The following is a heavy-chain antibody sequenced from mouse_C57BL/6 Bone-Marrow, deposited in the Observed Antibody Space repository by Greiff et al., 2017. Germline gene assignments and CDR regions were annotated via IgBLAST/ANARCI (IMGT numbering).Heavy chain of an antibody. Sequence: QVQLQQPGAELVKPGASVKLSCKASGYTFTSYWMHWVKQRPGRGLEWIGRIDPNSGGTKYNEKFKSKATLTVDKPSSPAYMQLSSLTSEDSAVYYCARGSNFNYYAMDYWGQGTSVTVSS. CDR1: GYTFTSYW. CDR3: ARGSNFNYYAMDY. D-gene: IGHD2-5*01. J-gene: IGHJ4*01. V-gene: IGHV1-72*01. CDR2: IDPNSGGT.